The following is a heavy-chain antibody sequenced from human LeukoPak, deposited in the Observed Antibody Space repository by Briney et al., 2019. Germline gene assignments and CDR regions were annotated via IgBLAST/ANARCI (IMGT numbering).Heavy chain of an antibody. Sequence: SETLSLTCAVSGAPISSNNWWWSWVRQPPGKGLEWIGEIYHSGSTNYNPSLKSRVTISVDKSKNQFSLKLSSVTAADTAVYYCARRGYSYYFDYWGQGTLVTVSS. CDR2: IYHSGST. CDR3: ARRGYSYYFDY. V-gene: IGHV4-4*02. D-gene: IGHD5-18*01. CDR1: GAPISSNNW. J-gene: IGHJ4*02.